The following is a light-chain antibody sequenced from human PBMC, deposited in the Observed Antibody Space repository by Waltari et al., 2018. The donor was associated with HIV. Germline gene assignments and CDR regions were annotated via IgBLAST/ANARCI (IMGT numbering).Light chain of an antibody. Sequence: SVLTQPPSASGTPGQRVTISCSGSTSHIARNSVFWYQHLPRTAPKLLIHRNDQRPSGVPDRFSASTSGTSASLAISGLRSEDEADYYCVAWDDSLRGVLFGGGTKVAVL. J-gene: IGLJ2*01. V-gene: IGLV1-47*01. CDR1: TSHIARNS. CDR2: RND. CDR3: VAWDDSLRGVL.